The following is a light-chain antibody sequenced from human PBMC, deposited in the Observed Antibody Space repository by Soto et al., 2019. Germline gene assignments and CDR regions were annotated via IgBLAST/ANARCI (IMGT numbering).Light chain of an antibody. CDR2: LHSDGTH. CDR1: SGHSSYV. J-gene: IGLJ3*02. V-gene: IGLV4-69*01. Sequence: QSVLTQSPSASASLGASVKLTCTLSSGHSSYVIAWHQQQPEKGPRYLMKLHSDGTHTKGDGIPDRFSGSSSGAERYLTISSLQSEDEADYYCQTWGTAIVVFGGGTKVTVL. CDR3: QTWGTAIVV.